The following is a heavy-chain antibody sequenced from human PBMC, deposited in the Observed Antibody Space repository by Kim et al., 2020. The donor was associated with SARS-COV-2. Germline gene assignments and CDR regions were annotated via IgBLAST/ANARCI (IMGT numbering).Heavy chain of an antibody. J-gene: IGHJ4*02. CDR2: IYSGDST. V-gene: IGHV3-53*01. Sequence: GGSLRLSCAASGFTVSSNYMSWVRQAPGKGLEWVSLIYSGDSTSYADSVKGRFTISRDTSKNTLYLQMNSLRAEDTAVYYCARNTGEYHFDYWSQGTLVT. CDR3: ARNTGEYHFDY. D-gene: IGHD2-2*02. CDR1: GFTVSSNY.